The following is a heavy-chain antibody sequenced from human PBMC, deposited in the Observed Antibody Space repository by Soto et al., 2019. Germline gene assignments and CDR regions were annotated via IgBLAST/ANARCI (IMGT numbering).Heavy chain of an antibody. V-gene: IGHV3-23*01. CDR2: ISGSGGST. Sequence: EVQLLESGGGLVQPGGSLRLSCAASGFTFSSDAMSWVRQAPGKGLEWVSAISGSGGSTYYADSVKGRFTSSRDNSKNTRYLQMNSLRAEDTAVYYCATEGSSGWGSYFDYWGQGTLVTVSS. CDR3: ATEGSSGWGSYFDY. CDR1: GFTFSSDA. J-gene: IGHJ4*02. D-gene: IGHD6-19*01.